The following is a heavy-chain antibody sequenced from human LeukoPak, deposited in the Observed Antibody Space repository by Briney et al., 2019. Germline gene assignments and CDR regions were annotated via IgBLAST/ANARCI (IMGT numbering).Heavy chain of an antibody. J-gene: IGHJ5*02. CDR1: GFTFSSYE. D-gene: IGHD2-21*02. CDR2: IKQDGSEK. V-gene: IGHV3-7*01. CDR3: ARHSGTYCGGDCHPS. Sequence: GGSLRLSCAASGFTFSSYEMNWVRQAPGKGLEWVANIKQDGSEKYYVDSVKGRFTISRDNAKNSLYLQMNSLRAEDTAVYYCARHSGTYCGGDCHPSWGQGTLVTVSS.